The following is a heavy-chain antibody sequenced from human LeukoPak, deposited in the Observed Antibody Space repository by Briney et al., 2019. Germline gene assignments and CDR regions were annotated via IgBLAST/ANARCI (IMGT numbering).Heavy chain of an antibody. CDR1: GFAFSRYS. J-gene: IGHJ4*02. CDR2: ISYSGPHM. D-gene: IGHD4-17*01. V-gene: IGHV3-21*01. CDR3: ASNDYRDEGIDS. Sequence: PGGSLRLSCAASGFAFSRYSMNWVRQAPGKGLEWVSSISYSGPHMFYADSVRGRFTISRDNAENSLFLQMYSLRAEDTAVYFCASNDYRDEGIDSWGQGTLVTVSS.